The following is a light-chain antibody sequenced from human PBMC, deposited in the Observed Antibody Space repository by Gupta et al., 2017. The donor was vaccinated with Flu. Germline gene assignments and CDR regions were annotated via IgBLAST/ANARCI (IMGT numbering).Light chain of an antibody. CDR1: QMYEIN. CDR3: QQYNNWPPECT. J-gene: IGKJ3*01. Sequence: DSQMYEINLSWYLQKPAQAPRLLMPGLSRRSTGILARFSGKGSGTELTLTISSLQSEDFAVYYCQQYNNWPPECTFGPGNQV. CDR2: GLS. V-gene: IGKV3-15*01.